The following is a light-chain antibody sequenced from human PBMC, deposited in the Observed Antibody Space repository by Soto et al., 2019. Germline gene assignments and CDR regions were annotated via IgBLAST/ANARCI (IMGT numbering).Light chain of an antibody. CDR3: QQFGSSLPIT. CDR2: GAS. J-gene: IGKJ5*01. CDR1: QYVSSSF. Sequence: DIELTQSPCTLSLSPGERATLSCRASQYVSSSFLAWIQQKPGLAPRLLIYGASSRATGIPDRFSGSGSGTDFTLTISRLEPEDFAAYYCQQFGSSLPITFGQGTRLETK. V-gene: IGKV3-20*01.